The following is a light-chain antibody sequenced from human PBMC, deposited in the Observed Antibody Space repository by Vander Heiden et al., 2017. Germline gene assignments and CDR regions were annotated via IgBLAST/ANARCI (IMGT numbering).Light chain of an antibody. J-gene: IGKJ1*01. Sequence: PRLLIYVASSRATGIPDRFSGSGSGTDFTLTISRLEPDDFAVFYCQQYGSSLRTFGQGTKVEIK. V-gene: IGKV3-20*01. CDR3: QQYGSSLRT. CDR2: VAS.